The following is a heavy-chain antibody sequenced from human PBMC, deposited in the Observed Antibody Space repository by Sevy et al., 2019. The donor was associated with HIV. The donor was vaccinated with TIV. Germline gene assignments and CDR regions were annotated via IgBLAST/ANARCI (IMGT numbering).Heavy chain of an antibody. CDR3: ARDGCSSTSCYSPDYYYYGMDV. CDR2: IIPIFGTV. Sequence: ASVKVSCKASGGTFSSYAISWVRQAPGQGLEWMGGIIPIFGTVNYAQKFQGRVTITADESTSTAYMELSSLRSEDTAVYYCARDGCSSTSCYSPDYYYYGMDVWGQGTTVTVSS. J-gene: IGHJ6*02. V-gene: IGHV1-69*13. D-gene: IGHD2-2*01. CDR1: GGTFSSYA.